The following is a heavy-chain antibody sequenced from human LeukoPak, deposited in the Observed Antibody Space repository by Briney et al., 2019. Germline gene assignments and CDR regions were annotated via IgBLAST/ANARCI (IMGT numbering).Heavy chain of an antibody. V-gene: IGHV3-74*01. CDR3: ARAEKNREYFDY. Sequence: GGSPRLSCAASGFTFSSYWMHWVRQAPGKGLVWVSRINSDGSSTSYADSVKGRFTISRDNAKNTLYLQMNSLRAEDTAVYYCARAEKNREYFDYWGQGTLVTVSS. CDR2: INSDGSST. CDR1: GFTFSSYW. J-gene: IGHJ4*02.